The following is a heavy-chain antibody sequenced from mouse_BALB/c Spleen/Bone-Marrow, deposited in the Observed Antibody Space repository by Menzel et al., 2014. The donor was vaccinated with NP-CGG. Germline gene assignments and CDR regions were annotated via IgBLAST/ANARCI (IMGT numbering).Heavy chain of an antibody. CDR3: TRLTYYGLTDY. CDR1: GFDFSRYW. D-gene: IGHD1-2*01. CDR2: INPESSTI. V-gene: IGHV4-1*02. Sequence: EVNVVESGGGLVQPGGSLKLSCTASGFDFSRYWMSWVRQAPGRGLQWIGEINPESSTINYTPSLKDKFIISRDNAKKTLYLQMSKVRSEDTALYYCTRLTYYGLTDYWGQGTTLTVSS. J-gene: IGHJ2*01.